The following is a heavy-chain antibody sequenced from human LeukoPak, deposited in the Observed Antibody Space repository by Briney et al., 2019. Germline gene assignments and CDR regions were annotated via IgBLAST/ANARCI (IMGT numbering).Heavy chain of an antibody. CDR2: TSYDGSDK. CDR3: ARDSRQGSGWSGIDY. V-gene: IGHV3-30*04. D-gene: IGHD6-19*01. CDR1: GFTFSSFA. Sequence: GGSLRLSCAASGFTFSSFAMSWVRQAPGKGLEWMAVTSYDGSDKYYADSVKGRFTISRDNSKNTLYLQMNSLRPEDTAIYYCARDSRQGSGWSGIDYWGQGTLVTVSS. J-gene: IGHJ4*02.